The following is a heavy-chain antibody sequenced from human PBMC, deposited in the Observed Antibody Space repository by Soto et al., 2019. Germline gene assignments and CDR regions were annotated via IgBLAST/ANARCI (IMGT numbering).Heavy chain of an antibody. J-gene: IGHJ5*02. Sequence: GASVKVSCKASGYTFTVYYMHWVRQAPGQGLEWMGWINPNSGGTNYAQKFQGRVTMTRDTSISTAYLELSRLRSDDTAVYYCASEFLYSGYVSQNTNWFDPWGQGTLVTVSS. CDR2: INPNSGGT. CDR1: GYTFTVYY. D-gene: IGHD5-12*01. V-gene: IGHV1-2*02. CDR3: ASEFLYSGYVSQNTNWFDP.